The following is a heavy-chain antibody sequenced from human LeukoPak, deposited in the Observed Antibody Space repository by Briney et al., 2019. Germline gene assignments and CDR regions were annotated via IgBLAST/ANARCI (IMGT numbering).Heavy chain of an antibody. D-gene: IGHD2-8*02. V-gene: IGHV3-21*01. CDR1: GFTFSSYT. CDR2: ISSSSSHI. CDR3: ARVVPGTGFFY. J-gene: IGHJ4*02. Sequence: GGSLRLSCAASGFTFSSYTMNWVRQAPGKGLEWVSSISSSSSHIYYADSVKGRFTISGDNAKNSLYLQMNSLRAEDTAVYYCARVVPGTGFFYWGQGTLVTVST.